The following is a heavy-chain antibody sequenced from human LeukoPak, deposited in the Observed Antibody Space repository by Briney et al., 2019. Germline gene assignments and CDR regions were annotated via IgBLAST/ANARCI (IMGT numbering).Heavy chain of an antibody. V-gene: IGHV1-2*06. CDR2: INPNSGGT. CDR3: ARRAISGSYYLNYFDY. Sequence: ASVKVSCKASGYTFTGYYMHWVRQAPGQGLEWMGRINPNSGGTNYAQKFQGRVTMTRDTSISTAYMELSRLGSDDTAVYYCARRAISGSYYLNYFDYWGQGTLVTVSS. D-gene: IGHD3-10*01. CDR1: GYTFTGYY. J-gene: IGHJ4*02.